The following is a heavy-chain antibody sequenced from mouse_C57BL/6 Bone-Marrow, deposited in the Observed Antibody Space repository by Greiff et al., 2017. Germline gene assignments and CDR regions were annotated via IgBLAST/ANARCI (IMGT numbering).Heavy chain of an antibody. Sequence: EVQLQQSGPELVKPGDSVKISCKVSGYSFTGSFMNWVMQSHGKSLVWIGRINPYNGDTFYNQKFKGKATLTVDKSSSTAHMDVRSLTSEDSAVYYCARYFYAIDYWGQGTSVTVSA. CDR2: INPYNGDT. CDR1: GYSFTGSF. V-gene: IGHV1-20*01. J-gene: IGHJ4*01. CDR3: ARYFYAIDY.